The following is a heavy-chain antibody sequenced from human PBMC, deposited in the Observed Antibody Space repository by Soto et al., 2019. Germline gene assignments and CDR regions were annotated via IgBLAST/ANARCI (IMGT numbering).Heavy chain of an antibody. CDR2: ISTHNGDT. CDR1: GYSFTRYG. CDR3: ARIGDYDFWSGVVRGGIYIDL. J-gene: IGHJ4*02. Sequence: QVQLVQSAGEVKDPGDSLKVSCKASGYSFTRYGISWVRQAPGQGLEWIGWISTHNGDTNYAQNVHGRVTMTTDTSTTTVYMELSNLKPDYTAVYYCARIGDYDFWSGVVRGGIYIDLWGQGTLVTVSS. D-gene: IGHD3-3*01. V-gene: IGHV1-18*04.